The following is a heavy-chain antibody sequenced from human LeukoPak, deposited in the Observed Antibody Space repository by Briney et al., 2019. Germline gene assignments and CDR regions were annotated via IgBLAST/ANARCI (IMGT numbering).Heavy chain of an antibody. D-gene: IGHD6-13*01. CDR3: ARIAAAGTGAFDI. J-gene: IGHJ3*02. V-gene: IGHV3-21*01. CDR2: ISSSSSYI. CDR1: GFTFSSYG. Sequence: GGSLRLSCAASGFTFSSYGMNWVRQAPGKGLEWVSSISSSSSYIYYADSVKGRFTISRDNAKNSLYLQMNSLRAEDTAVYYCARIAAAGTGAFDIWGQGTMVTVSS.